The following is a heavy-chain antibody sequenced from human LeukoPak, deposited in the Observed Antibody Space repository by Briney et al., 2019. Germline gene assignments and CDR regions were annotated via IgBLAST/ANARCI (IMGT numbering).Heavy chain of an antibody. V-gene: IGHV3-7*01. CDR1: GFVFSASY. CDR2: IKPDGSEK. CDR3: VRGGTYWTVS. Sequence: GALRLSCAASGFVFSASYMSWVRKAPGKGLEWVATIKPDGSEKYHVDSVSGRFTISRDNTNDSLFLQMNSLRVDDTAVYYCVRGGTYWTVSWGQGTLVTVSS. J-gene: IGHJ5*01.